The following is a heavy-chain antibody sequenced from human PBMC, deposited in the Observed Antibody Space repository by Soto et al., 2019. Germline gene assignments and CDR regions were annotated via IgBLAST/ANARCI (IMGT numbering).Heavy chain of an antibody. CDR1: GFSLSTSGVG. CDR3: AHSDRASYYYGMDV. Sequence: QITLKESGPTLVKPTQTLTLTCTFSGFSLSTSGVGVGWIRQPPGKALEWLALIYWDDDKRYSPSLKSRLTTXKXTXXNQVVLTMTNMDPVDTATYYCAHSDRASYYYGMDVWGQGTTVTVSS. J-gene: IGHJ6*02. V-gene: IGHV2-5*02. D-gene: IGHD3-22*01. CDR2: IYWDDDK.